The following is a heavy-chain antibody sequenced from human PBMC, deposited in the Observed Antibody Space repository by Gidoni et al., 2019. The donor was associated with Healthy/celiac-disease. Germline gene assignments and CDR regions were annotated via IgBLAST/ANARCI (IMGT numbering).Heavy chain of an antibody. CDR3: ARGSPSGWYPT. D-gene: IGHD6-13*01. Sequence: QVQLVQSGAEVKKPGSSVKVSCTAPGGTFSSYAMSWVRQAPGQGLEWVGGIIPIFGTANYAQKFQGGVTITADESTSKAYMELSSLRSEDTAVYYGARGSPSGWYPTWGQGTLVTVSS. J-gene: IGHJ4*02. CDR2: IIPIFGTA. V-gene: IGHV1-69*01. CDR1: GGTFSSYA.